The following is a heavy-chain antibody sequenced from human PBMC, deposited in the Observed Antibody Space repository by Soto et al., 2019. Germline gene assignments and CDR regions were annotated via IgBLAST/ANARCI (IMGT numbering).Heavy chain of an antibody. V-gene: IGHV4-31*03. D-gene: IGHD3-16*01. CDR1: GGSISSGGYY. CDR2: IYYSGST. Sequence: QVQLQESGPGLVKPSQTLSLTCTVSGGSISSGGYYWSWIRQHPGKGLEWIGYIYYSGSTYYNPARKSRVTISVDTSKNQFSLKLSSVTAADTAVYYCARGRVMTTFGGVLLDYWGQGTLVTVSS. J-gene: IGHJ4*02. CDR3: ARGRVMTTFGGVLLDY.